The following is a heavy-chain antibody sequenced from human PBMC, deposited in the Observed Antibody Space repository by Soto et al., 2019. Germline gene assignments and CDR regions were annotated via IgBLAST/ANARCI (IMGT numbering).Heavy chain of an antibody. CDR2: MNPNRGNT. CDR1: GYTFTSYD. Sequence: ASVKVSCKASGYTFTSYDINWVRQATGQGLEWMGWMNPNRGNTGYAQKFQGRVTMTRNTSISTAYMELSSLRSEDTAVYYCAGVVTDFWSGSPWYFDLWGRGTLVTVSS. CDR3: AGVVTDFWSGSPWYFDL. J-gene: IGHJ2*01. D-gene: IGHD3-3*01. V-gene: IGHV1-8*01.